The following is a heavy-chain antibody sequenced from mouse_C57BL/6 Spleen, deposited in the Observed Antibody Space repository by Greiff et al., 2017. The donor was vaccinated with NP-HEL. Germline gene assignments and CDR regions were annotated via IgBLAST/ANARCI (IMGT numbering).Heavy chain of an antibody. J-gene: IGHJ2*01. V-gene: IGHV1-82*01. CDR2: IYPGDGDT. Sequence: QVQLQQSGPELVKPGASVKISCKASGYAFSSSWMNWVKQRPGKGLEWIGRIYPGDGDTNYNGKFQSKATLTADKSSSTAYMPLSSLTSEDSAVYFCARELYWGQGTTLTVSS. CDR1: GYAFSSSW. CDR3: ARELY.